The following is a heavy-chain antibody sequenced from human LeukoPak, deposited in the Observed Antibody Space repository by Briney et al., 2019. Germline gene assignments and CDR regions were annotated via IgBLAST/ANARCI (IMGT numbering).Heavy chain of an antibody. V-gene: IGHV4-59*08. CDR2: IHYRGST. CDR3: AKLKIHYYGTGSYAFDV. D-gene: IGHD3-10*01. CDR1: RGSISSYY. Sequence: PSESLSLTCTVSRGSISSYYRSWIRQPPGKGLEWVVNIHYRGSTNYTHSLKRRFTMSVDKSKTQLSLRLNSVTAADTAMYFCAKLKIHYYGTGSYAFDVWGQGKMVAVSS. J-gene: IGHJ3*01.